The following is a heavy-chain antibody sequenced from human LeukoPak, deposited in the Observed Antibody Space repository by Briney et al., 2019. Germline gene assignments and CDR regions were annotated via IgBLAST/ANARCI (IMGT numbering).Heavy chain of an antibody. Sequence: GGSLRLSCAASGFTFSSYGMHWVRQAPGKGLEWVAFIRYDGSNKYYADSVKGRFTISRDNSKNTLYLQMNSLRAEDTAIYYCVRRDYYDSSGYDFWGQGTLVTVSS. CDR1: GFTFSSYG. J-gene: IGHJ4*02. D-gene: IGHD3-22*01. CDR3: VRRDYYDSSGYDF. CDR2: IRYDGSNK. V-gene: IGHV3-30*02.